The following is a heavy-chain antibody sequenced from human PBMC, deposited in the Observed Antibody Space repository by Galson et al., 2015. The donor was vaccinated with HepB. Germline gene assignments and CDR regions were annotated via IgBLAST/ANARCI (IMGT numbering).Heavy chain of an antibody. CDR3: ARLGHEGYHYYGMDV. Sequence: QSGAEVKKPGESLKISCKASGYSFRNYWIGWVRPMPGKGLQCMGIIYPGDSETRYSPSFQGQVTISADKSINPAYLQWRSLKASDTAMYYCARLGHEGYHYYGMDVWGQGTTVTVSS. V-gene: IGHV5-51*01. CDR2: IYPGDSET. D-gene: IGHD2-2*01. J-gene: IGHJ6*02. CDR1: GYSFRNYW.